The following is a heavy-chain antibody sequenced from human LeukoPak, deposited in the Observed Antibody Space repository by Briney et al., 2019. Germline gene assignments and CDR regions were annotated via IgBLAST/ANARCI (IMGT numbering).Heavy chain of an antibody. CDR2: IYCSGST. J-gene: IGHJ6*02. D-gene: IGHD3-22*01. CDR1: GGSISSYY. CDR3: ARSYYYYDSSGCYRHYYYYYGMDV. V-gene: IGHV4-59*01. Sequence: PSETLSLTCTVSGGSISSYYWSWIRQPPGKGLEWIGYIYCSGSTNYNPSLKSRVTISVDTSKNQFSLKLSSVTAADTAVYYCARSYYYYDSSGCYRHYYYYYGMDVWGQGTTVTVSS.